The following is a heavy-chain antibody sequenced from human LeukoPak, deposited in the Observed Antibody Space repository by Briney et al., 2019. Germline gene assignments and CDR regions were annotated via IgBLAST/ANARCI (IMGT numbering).Heavy chain of an antibody. CDR2: IKQDGSEK. Sequence: GGSLRLSCAASGFTFSSYWMSWVRQAPGKGLGWVANIKQDGSEKYYVDSVKGRFTISRDNAENSLYLQMNSLRAEDTAVYYCARVPYCSSTSCYAIFDYWGQGTPVTVPS. J-gene: IGHJ4*02. V-gene: IGHV3-7*05. CDR3: ARVPYCSSTSCYAIFDY. CDR1: GFTFSSYW. D-gene: IGHD2-2*01.